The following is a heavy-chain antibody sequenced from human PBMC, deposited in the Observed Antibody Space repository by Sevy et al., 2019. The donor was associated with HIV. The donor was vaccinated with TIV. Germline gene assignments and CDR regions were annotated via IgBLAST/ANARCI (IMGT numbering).Heavy chain of an antibody. CDR3: ARGDVDTAMVTTRYYYGMDV. CDR2: ISYDGSKK. CDR1: GFTFSSYA. D-gene: IGHD5-18*01. J-gene: IGHJ6*02. Sequence: GGSLRLSCAASGFTFSSYAMHWVRQAPGKGLEWVAVISYDGSKKYYADSVKGRFTISRDNSKNTRYLQMNSLRAEDTAVYYCARGDVDTAMVTTRYYYGMDVWGQGTTVTVSS. V-gene: IGHV3-30-3*01.